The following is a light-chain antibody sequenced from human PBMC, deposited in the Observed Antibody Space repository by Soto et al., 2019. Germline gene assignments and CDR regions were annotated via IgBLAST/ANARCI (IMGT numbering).Light chain of an antibody. J-gene: IGLJ1*01. CDR1: CSDVGAYNY. CDR3: CSYTSSSTYV. CDR2: DVS. V-gene: IGLV2-14*01. Sequence: QSVLTQPASVSGSPGQSITISCTGTCSDVGAYNYVSWFQQYPGKAPKLMIYDVSNRPSGVSNRFSGSKSGNTASLTISGLQAEDEADYYCCSYTSSSTYVFGTGTKLTVL.